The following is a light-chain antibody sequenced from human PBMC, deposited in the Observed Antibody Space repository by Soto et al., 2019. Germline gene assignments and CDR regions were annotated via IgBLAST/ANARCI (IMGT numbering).Light chain of an antibody. J-gene: IGKJ1*01. CDR2: DVS. CDR1: QSISSW. V-gene: IGKV1-5*01. Sequence: DIQMTQSPSTLSASVGDRVTIAFRASQSISSWLAWYQQKPGKAPNLLIYDVSSLESGVPSRFSGSGSGTEFTLTISSLQPDDLATYYCQQYRNYWTFGQGTKVDIK. CDR3: QQYRNYWT.